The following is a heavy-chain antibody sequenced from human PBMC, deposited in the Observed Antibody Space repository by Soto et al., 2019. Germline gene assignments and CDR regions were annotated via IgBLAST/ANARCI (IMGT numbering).Heavy chain of an antibody. CDR3: AKEALDIHFDY. CDR2: ISYDGSNK. V-gene: IGHV3-30*18. Sequence: QVQLVESGGGVVQPGRSLRLSCAASGFTFSTYGMHWVRQAPGKGLEWVAVISYDGSNKYYADSVKGRFTISRDNSKNPLYLQMNSLRDEETAVYYCAKEALDIHFDYWGQGTLVTVSS. D-gene: IGHD3-9*01. CDR1: GFTFSTYG. J-gene: IGHJ4*02.